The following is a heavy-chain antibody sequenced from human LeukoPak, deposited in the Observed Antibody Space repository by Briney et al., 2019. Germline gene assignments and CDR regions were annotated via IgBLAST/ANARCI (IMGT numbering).Heavy chain of an antibody. D-gene: IGHD1-26*01. CDR2: IYHSGST. J-gene: IGHJ5*02. V-gene: IGHV4-4*02. CDR3: ARRRVGAISSYNWFDP. Sequence: SGTLSLTCAVSGGSISSSNWWSWVRQPPGKGLEWIGEIYHSGSTNYNPSLKSRVTISVDKSKNQFSLKLSSVTAADTAVYYCARRRVGAISSYNWFDPWGQGTLVTVSS. CDR1: GGSISSSNW.